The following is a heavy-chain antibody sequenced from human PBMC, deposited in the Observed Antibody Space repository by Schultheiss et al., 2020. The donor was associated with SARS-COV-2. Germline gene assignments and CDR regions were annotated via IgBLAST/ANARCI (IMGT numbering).Heavy chain of an antibody. J-gene: IGHJ4*02. CDR1: GFTFSSYA. CDR3: ASGIDVPAFDY. D-gene: IGHD2-21*02. CDR2: IWYDGSNK. V-gene: IGHV3-33*08. Sequence: GESLKISCAASGFTFSSYAMSWVRQAPGKGLEWVAVIWYDGSNKYYADSVKGRFTISRDNSKNTLYLQMNSLRAEDTAVYYCASGIDVPAFDYWGQGTLVTVSS.